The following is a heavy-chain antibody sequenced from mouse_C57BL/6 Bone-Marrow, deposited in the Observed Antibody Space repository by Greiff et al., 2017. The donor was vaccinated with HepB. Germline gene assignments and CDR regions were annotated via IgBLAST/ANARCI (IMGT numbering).Heavy chain of an antibody. D-gene: IGHD2-5*01. CDR2: ISSGSSTI. J-gene: IGHJ2*01. CDR1: GFTFSDYG. Sequence: EVMLVESGGGLVKPGGSLKLSCAASGFTFSDYGMHWVRQAPETGLEWVAYISSGSSTIYYADTVKGRFTISRDNAKNTLFLQMTSLRSEDTAMYYCARLSYSTLDYWGQGTTLTVSS. V-gene: IGHV5-17*01. CDR3: ARLSYSTLDY.